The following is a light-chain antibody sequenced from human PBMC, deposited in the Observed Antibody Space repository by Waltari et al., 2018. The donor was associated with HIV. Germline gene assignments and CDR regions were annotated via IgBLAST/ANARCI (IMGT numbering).Light chain of an antibody. J-gene: IGLJ2*01. CDR1: NLKYKS. CDR3: QVWDTSTI. CDR2: NDK. V-gene: IGLV3-9*02. Sequence: SYELTQPISLSVALGQTARITCAGKNLKYKSVHWYQQRTGQAPVLVIFNDKFRPSGIPERFSGSNSGNTATLTITGAQAEDESDYYCQVWDTSTIFGGGTKLTVL.